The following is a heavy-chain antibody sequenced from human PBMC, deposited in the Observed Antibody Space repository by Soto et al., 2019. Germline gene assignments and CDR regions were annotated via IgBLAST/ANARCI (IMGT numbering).Heavy chain of an antibody. Sequence: QVQLVESGGGVVQPGRSLRLSCAASAFTFSSYAMHWVRQAPGKGLEWVAVISYDGSNKYYADSVKGRFTISRDNSKNTLYLQMNSLRAEDTAVYYCARDRPLADGYWAQGTLVTVSS. J-gene: IGHJ4*02. D-gene: IGHD6-6*01. CDR3: ARDRPLADGY. CDR2: ISYDGSNK. CDR1: AFTFSSYA. V-gene: IGHV3-30-3*01.